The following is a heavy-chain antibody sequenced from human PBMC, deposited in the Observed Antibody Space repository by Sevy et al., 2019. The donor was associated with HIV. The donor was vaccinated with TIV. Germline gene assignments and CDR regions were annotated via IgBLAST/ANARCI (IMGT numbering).Heavy chain of an antibody. J-gene: IGHJ6*03. CDR3: ARDRHNIAAAGHYYYYYYYMDV. V-gene: IGHV4-59*01. Sequence: SETLSLTCTVSGGSISSYYWSWIRQPPGKGLEWIGYIYYSGSTNYNPSLKSRVTISVDTSRNQFSLKLSSVTAADTAVYYCARDRHNIAAAGHYYYYYYYMDVWGKGTTVTVSS. D-gene: IGHD6-13*01. CDR2: IYYSGST. CDR1: GGSISSYY.